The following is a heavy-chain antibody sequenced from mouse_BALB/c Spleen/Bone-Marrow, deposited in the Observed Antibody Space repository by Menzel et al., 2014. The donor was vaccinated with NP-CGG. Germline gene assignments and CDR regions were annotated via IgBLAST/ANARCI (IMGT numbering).Heavy chain of an antibody. V-gene: IGHV10-1*02. Sequence: EVQGVESGGGLVQPKGSLKLSCAASGFTFNTYAMNWVRQAPGKGLEWVARIRSKSNNYATYHADSVKDRFTISRDDSQSMLYLQMNNLKTEDTAMYYCVRHGYGNYGAMVYWNQGTSVTVSS. CDR1: GFTFNTYA. D-gene: IGHD2-10*02. CDR2: IRSKSNNYAT. J-gene: IGHJ4*01. CDR3: VRHGYGNYGAMVY.